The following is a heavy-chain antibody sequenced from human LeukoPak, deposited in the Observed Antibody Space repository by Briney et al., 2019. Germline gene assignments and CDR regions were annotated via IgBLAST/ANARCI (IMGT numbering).Heavy chain of an antibody. D-gene: IGHD5-18*01. V-gene: IGHV4-4*02. CDR3: ANSGYSYGYLDY. CDR1: GGSISSSNW. CDR2: IYRSGST. J-gene: IGHJ4*02. Sequence: SGTLSLTCAVSGGSISSSNWWSWVRQPPGKGLEWIGEIYRSGSTNYNPSLKSRVTISVDKSKNQFSLKLSSVTAADTAVYYCANSGYSYGYLDYWGQGTLVTVSS.